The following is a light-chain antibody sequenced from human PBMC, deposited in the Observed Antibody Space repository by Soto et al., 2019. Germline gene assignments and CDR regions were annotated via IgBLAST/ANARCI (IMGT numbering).Light chain of an antibody. CDR3: SSYTSSSTYV. J-gene: IGLJ1*01. CDR2: EVG. Sequence: QSALTQPASVSGSPGQSITISCTGTSGDAGGHNYVSWYQQHPGRVPKLMIYEVGNRPSGVSNRFSGSKSGNTASLTISGLQTEDEADYYCSSYTSSSTYVFXTGTKRTVL. CDR1: SGDAGGHNY. V-gene: IGLV2-14*01.